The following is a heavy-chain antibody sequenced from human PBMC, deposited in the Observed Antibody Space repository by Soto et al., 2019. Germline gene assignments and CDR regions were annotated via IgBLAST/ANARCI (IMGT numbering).Heavy chain of an antibody. CDR3: ATNYGSGSTHFDS. D-gene: IGHD3-10*01. Sequence: QVQLVQSGAEVKKSGSSVKVSCTAPRGILNYNTLSWVRQAPGQGLEWLGRVIPMVEMSSYAQKFQGRVTITADKSTSTVYMVLTNLRSEDTAVYFCATNYGSGSTHFDSWGQGTLVTVS. V-gene: IGHV1-69*02. J-gene: IGHJ4*02. CDR1: RGILNYNT. CDR2: VIPMVEMS.